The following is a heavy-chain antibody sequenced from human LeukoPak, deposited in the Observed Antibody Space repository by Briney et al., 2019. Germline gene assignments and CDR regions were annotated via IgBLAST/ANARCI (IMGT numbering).Heavy chain of an antibody. J-gene: IGHJ4*02. CDR1: GFSFSNHR. V-gene: IGHV3-7*01. Sequence: PGGSLRLSCVASGFSFSNHRMSWVRQAPGKGLEWVANIKQDGSEKYYVDSVKGRFTISRDNAKNSLYLQMNSLRAEDTAVYYCARDLYGSGSFDYWGQGTLVTVSS. D-gene: IGHD3-10*01. CDR2: IKQDGSEK. CDR3: ARDLYGSGSFDY.